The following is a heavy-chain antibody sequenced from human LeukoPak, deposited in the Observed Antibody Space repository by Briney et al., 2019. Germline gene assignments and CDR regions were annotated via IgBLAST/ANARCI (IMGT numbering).Heavy chain of an antibody. Sequence: GGSLRLSCAASGFTFSSYAMSWVRQAPGKGLEWVSSIGNSGDNTYYADSVEGRFTISRDNSKNTMYLQMNSLRAEDTAVYYCAKRTSSGWYYFDYWGQGTLVTVSS. CDR2: IGNSGDNT. CDR3: AKRTSSGWYYFDY. CDR1: GFTFSSYA. D-gene: IGHD6-19*01. J-gene: IGHJ4*02. V-gene: IGHV3-23*01.